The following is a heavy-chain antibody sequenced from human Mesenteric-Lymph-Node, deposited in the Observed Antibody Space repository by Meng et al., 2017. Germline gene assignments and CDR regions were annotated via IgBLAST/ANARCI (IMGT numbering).Heavy chain of an antibody. CDR1: GFTFSSYA. J-gene: IGHJ4*02. CDR2: ISYDGGTK. V-gene: IGHV3-30*07. CDR3: ARKLRADPGVY. D-gene: IGHD1-7*01. Sequence: GESLKISCAASGFTFSSYAMPWVRQAPGKGLEWVAVISYDGGTKYYADSVKGRFTISRDNSKNTLYLQMNSLRAEDTAVYCCARKLRADPGVYWGQGTLVTVSS.